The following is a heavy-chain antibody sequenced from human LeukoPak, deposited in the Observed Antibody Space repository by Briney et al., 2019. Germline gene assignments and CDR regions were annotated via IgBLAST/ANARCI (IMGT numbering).Heavy chain of an antibody. J-gene: IGHJ4*02. V-gene: IGHV1-18*01. CDR3: ARGEGFLDY. CDR2: ITPYNGNT. D-gene: IGHD3-16*01. CDR1: GYTFINYG. Sequence: ASVKVSCKASGYTFINYGITWLRQAPGQGLEWMGWITPYNGNTNYPQKLQDRATMTTDTSTSTAYMELRSLRSDDTAVYYCARGEGFLDYWGQGTLVTVSS.